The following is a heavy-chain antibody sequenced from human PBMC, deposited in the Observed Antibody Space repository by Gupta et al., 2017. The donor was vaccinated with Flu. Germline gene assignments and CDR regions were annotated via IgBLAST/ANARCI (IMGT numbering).Heavy chain of an antibody. D-gene: IGHD3-3*01. CDR2: ISSSSSYI. CDR3: ARDARFLEWLPYSFGYYYYGMDV. Sequence: VSSISSSSSYIYYADSVKGRFTISRDNAKNSLYLQMNSLRAEDTAVYYCARDARFLEWLPYSFGYYYYGMDVWGQGTTVTVSS. J-gene: IGHJ6*02. V-gene: IGHV3-21*01.